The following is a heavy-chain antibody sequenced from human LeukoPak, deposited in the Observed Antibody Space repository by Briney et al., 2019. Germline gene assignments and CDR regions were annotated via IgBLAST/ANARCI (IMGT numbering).Heavy chain of an antibody. D-gene: IGHD6-19*01. V-gene: IGHV3-23*01. J-gene: IGHJ4*02. Sequence: GGSLRLSCAASGFTFSGHSMSWVRQAPGKGLEWVSAISSGGDVTFYADSVKGRFIVSRDQTNNMLSLQMSSLRAEDTALYYCAKHRAPVPGSHPKNPTAYFEDWGQGTLVTVSS. CDR3: AKHRAPVPGSHPKNPTAYFED. CDR1: GFTFSGHS. CDR2: ISSGGDVT.